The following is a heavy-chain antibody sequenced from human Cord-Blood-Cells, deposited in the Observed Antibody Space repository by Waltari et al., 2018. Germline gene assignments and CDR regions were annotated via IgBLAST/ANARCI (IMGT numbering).Heavy chain of an antibody. CDR1: GFTFSSYA. CDR3: ARDPGYCSSTSCYNWFDP. CDR2: ISYDGNNK. J-gene: IGHJ5*02. D-gene: IGHD2-2*01. Sequence: QVQLVESGGGVVQPGRSLRLSCAASGFTFSSYAMHWVRQAPGKGLEWVAVISYDGNNKYYADSVKGRFTISRDNSKNTLYLQMNSLRAEDTAVYYCARDPGYCSSTSCYNWFDPWGQGTLVTVSS. V-gene: IGHV3-30-3*01.